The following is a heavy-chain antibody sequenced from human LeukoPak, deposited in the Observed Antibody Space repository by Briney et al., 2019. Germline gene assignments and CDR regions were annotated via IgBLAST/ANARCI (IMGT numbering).Heavy chain of an antibody. CDR2: INHSGST. D-gene: IGHD6-19*01. J-gene: IGHJ5*02. Sequence: PSETLSLTCAVYGGSFSGYYWSWICQPPGKGLEWIGEINHSGSTNYNPSLKSRVTISVDTSKNQFSLKLSSVTAADTAVYYCARQQWQKGGWFDPWGQGTLVTVSS. V-gene: IGHV4-34*01. CDR1: GGSFSGYY. CDR3: ARQQWQKGGWFDP.